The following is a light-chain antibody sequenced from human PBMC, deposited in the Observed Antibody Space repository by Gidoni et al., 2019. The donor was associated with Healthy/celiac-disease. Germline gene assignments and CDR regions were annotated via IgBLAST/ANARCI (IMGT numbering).Light chain of an antibody. V-gene: IGKV1-39*01. CDR2: AAS. CDR1: QSISSY. J-gene: IGKJ5*01. CDR3: QQSYSTVIT. Sequence: DIQLTQSPSSLSASVGDRVTLTCRASQSISSYLNWYQQKPGKAPKLLIYAASSLQSGVPSRFSGSGSGTDFTLTISSLQPEDFATYYCQQSYSTVITFGQGTRLEIK.